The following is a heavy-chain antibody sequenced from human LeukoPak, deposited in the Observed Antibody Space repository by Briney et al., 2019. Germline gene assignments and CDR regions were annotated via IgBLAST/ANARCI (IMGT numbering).Heavy chain of an antibody. Sequence: GGSLRLSCAASGFTFDDYAMHWVRQAPGKGLEWVPGISWNSGSIGYADSVKGRFTISRDNAKNTVYLQMNSLTADDTAIYYCAKTTVGYSSGRYPGWPADCWGQGTLVTVSS. D-gene: IGHD6-19*01. CDR1: GFTFDDYA. CDR2: ISWNSGSI. J-gene: IGHJ4*02. V-gene: IGHV3-9*01. CDR3: AKTTVGYSSGRYPGWPADC.